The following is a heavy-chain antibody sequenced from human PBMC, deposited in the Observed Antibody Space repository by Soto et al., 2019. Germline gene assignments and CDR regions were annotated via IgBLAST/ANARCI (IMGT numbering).Heavy chain of an antibody. D-gene: IGHD4-17*01. CDR3: ARLDYGDSAFDS. J-gene: IGHJ4*02. CDR2: IFYTGST. Sequence: QVQLQESGPGLVQPSETLSLTCRVSGGSINSASYHWSWLRQHPGKGLEFIGYIFYTGSTYYNPSLETRLTISVDTSKNHVSLRLNAVTAADTAVYYCARLDYGDSAFDSWGRGILVTVSS. CDR1: GGSINSASYH. V-gene: IGHV4-31*03.